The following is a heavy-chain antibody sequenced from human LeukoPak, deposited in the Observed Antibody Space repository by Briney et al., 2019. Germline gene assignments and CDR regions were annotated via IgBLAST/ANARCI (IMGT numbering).Heavy chain of an antibody. J-gene: IGHJ4*02. V-gene: IGHV4-34*01. CDR3: AGTDYSNYAGFDY. Sequence: PSETLSLTCAVYGGSFSGYYWSWIRQPPGKGLEWIGEINHSGSTNYNPSLKSRVTISVDTSKNQFSLKPSSVTAADTAVYYCAGTDYSNYAGFDYWGQGTLVTVSS. CDR1: GGSFSGYY. D-gene: IGHD4-11*01. CDR2: INHSGST.